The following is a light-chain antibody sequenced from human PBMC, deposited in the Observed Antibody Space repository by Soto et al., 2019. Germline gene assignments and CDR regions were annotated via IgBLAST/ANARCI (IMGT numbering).Light chain of an antibody. J-gene: IGLJ2*01. Sequence: QSVLTQPASVSGSPGQSMTISCTGTSSDVGSYNLVSWYQQHPGKAPKLMIYEGSKRPSGVSNRFSGSKSGNTASLTISGLQAEDEADYYCCSYAGSSTFYVVFGGGTQLTVL. V-gene: IGLV2-23*03. CDR2: EGS. CDR3: CSYAGSSTFYVV. CDR1: SSDVGSYNL.